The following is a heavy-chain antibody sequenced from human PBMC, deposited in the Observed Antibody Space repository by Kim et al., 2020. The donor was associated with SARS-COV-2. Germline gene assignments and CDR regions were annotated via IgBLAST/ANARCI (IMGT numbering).Heavy chain of an antibody. CDR3: ARDEGYDSSGYYYDDAFDI. J-gene: IGHJ3*02. Sequence: SETLSLTCTVSGGSISSSSYYWGWIRQPPGKGLEWIGSIYYSGSTYYNPSLKSRVTISVDTSKNQFSLKLSSVTAADTAVYYCARDEGYDSSGYYYDDAFDIWGQGTMVTVSS. CDR1: GGSISSSSYY. CDR2: IYYSGST. V-gene: IGHV4-39*07. D-gene: IGHD3-22*01.